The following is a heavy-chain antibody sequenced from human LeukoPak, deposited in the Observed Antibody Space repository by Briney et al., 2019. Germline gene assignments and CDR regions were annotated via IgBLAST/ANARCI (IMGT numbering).Heavy chain of an antibody. V-gene: IGHV1-18*01. J-gene: IGHJ4*02. D-gene: IGHD4-17*01. Sequence: ASVKVSCKASGYTFTSYGISWVRQAPGQGLEWMGWISAYNGNTNYAQKLQGRVTMTRDMSTSTVYMELSSLRSEDTAVYYCASLVSTTRGGSDYWGQGTLATVSS. CDR3: ASLVSTTRGGSDY. CDR1: GYTFTSYG. CDR2: ISAYNGNT.